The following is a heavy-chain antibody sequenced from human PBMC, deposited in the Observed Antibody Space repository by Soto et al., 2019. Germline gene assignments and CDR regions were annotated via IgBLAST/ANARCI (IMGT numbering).Heavy chain of an antibody. CDR2: IRQDGGDK. J-gene: IGHJ4*02. V-gene: IGHV3-7*01. CDR1: GFTISNYW. Sequence: EVQLMDSGGGLVHPGESLRLSCAVSGFTISNYWMGWVRQAPGKGLEWVANIRQDGGDKYYVDSVRGRFTISRDNAENSVYLQMSTLRVEDTAIYYCAREKSPGDYWGQGTLVTVSS. CDR3: AREKSPGDY.